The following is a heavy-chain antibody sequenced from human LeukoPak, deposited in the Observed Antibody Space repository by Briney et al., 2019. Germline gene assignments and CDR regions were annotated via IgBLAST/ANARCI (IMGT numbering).Heavy chain of an antibody. J-gene: IGHJ4*02. Sequence: SGGSLRLSCAASGFTFGNYWMHWVRQVPGKGLVWVSRIDTDGSITNYADSARSRFTISRDNARNNLYLQMNSLRAEDTAVYYCVRGLGGRYGYWGQGTLVTVSS. CDR3: VRGLGGRYGY. V-gene: IGHV3-74*01. D-gene: IGHD1-26*01. CDR2: IDTDGSIT. CDR1: GFTFGNYW.